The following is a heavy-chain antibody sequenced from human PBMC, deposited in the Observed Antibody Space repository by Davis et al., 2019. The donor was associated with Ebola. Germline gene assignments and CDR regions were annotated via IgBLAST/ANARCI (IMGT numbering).Heavy chain of an antibody. CDR2: IYYSGST. Sequence: SETLSLTCTVSGGSISSYYWSWIRQPPGKGLEWIGYIYYSGSTSYNPSLKSRVTISVDTSKNQFSLKLSSVTAADTAVYYCARRGILYWYFDLWGRGTLVTVSS. CDR1: GGSISSYY. V-gene: IGHV4-59*08. D-gene: IGHD1-26*01. J-gene: IGHJ2*01. CDR3: ARRGILYWYFDL.